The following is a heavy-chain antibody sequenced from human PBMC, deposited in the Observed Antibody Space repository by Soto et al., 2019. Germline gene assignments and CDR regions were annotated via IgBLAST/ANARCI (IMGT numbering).Heavy chain of an antibody. CDR1: GFTFGKYG. D-gene: IGHD6-19*01. V-gene: IGHV3-30*18. CDR3: AKSGDSGWYGDYVDGFDI. Sequence: QVHLVESGGGVVRPGESLTLSCAASGFTFGKYGMHWVRQAPGKGLAWVTVISFDGINKDYADSVKGRFTSSRDNSKNTLYLSMHSLRPEDTAVYYCAKSGDSGWYGDYVDGFDIWGQGTMVTVSS. J-gene: IGHJ3*02. CDR2: ISFDGINK.